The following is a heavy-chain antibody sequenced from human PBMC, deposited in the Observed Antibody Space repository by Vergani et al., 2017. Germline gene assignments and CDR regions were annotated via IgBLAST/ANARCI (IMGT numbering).Heavy chain of an antibody. CDR2: INNDGHT. D-gene: IGHD3-10*01. CDR1: GESFSSFY. V-gene: IGHV4-34*02. CDR3: AVRPRVNLVGVEIITKRTFDY. Sequence: QVQLQQWGAGVVKPSGTLSLTCAVFGESFSSFYWSWIRQPPGKGLEWIGEINNDGHTNYNPSLESLVTVSRDTAKNQFSLNLMSVTAADTAMYYCAVRPRVNLVGVEIITKRTFDYWSQGSLVTVSS. J-gene: IGHJ4*02.